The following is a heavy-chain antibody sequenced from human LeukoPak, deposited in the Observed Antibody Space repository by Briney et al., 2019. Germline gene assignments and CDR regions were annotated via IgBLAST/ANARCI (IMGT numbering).Heavy chain of an antibody. Sequence: GGSLRLSCAASGFTFSSYWMHWVRQAPGKGLVWVSTIILSGASTNYADSVKGRFTISRDNAKNSLYLQMNSLRAEDTAVYYCARSSSYDSSGYYAPHAFDIWGQGTMVTVSS. D-gene: IGHD3-22*01. CDR1: GFTFSSYW. CDR2: IILSGAST. J-gene: IGHJ3*02. V-gene: IGHV3-74*01. CDR3: ARSSSYDSSGYYAPHAFDI.